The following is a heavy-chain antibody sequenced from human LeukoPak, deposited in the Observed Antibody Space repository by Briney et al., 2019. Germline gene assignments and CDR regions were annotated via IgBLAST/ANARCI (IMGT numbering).Heavy chain of an antibody. Sequence: GGSLRLSCAASGFTFSIYGMHWVRQAPGKGLEWVALISYDGSNKYYADSVKGRFNISRDNSKNSLYLQMNSLRADDTAVYYCAKDSGFAYSSSWYRVDAFDIWGQGTMVTVSS. V-gene: IGHV3-30*18. CDR1: GFTFSIYG. D-gene: IGHD6-13*01. J-gene: IGHJ3*02. CDR2: ISYDGSNK. CDR3: AKDSGFAYSSSWYRVDAFDI.